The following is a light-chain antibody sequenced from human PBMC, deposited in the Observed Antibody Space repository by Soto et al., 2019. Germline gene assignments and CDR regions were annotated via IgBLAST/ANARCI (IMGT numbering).Light chain of an antibody. Sequence: QSALTQPASVSGSPGQSITISCTGTSSDVGSYNLVSWYQQHPGKATKLMIYEGSKRPSGVSNRVSGSKSGNTASLTISGLQAEDEADYYCCSYAGSSPSVFGRGTTLTVL. V-gene: IGLV2-23*01. CDR1: SSDVGSYNL. J-gene: IGLJ2*01. CDR2: EGS. CDR3: CSYAGSSPSV.